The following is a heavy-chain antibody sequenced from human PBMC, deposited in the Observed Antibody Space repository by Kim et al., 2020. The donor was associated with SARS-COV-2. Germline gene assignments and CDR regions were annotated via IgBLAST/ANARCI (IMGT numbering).Heavy chain of an antibody. Sequence: GSGNTIYSQKFQCRVTLTTDTSASTAYMELSFLRAEDSAVYYCLGGFYFDYWGQGTLVTVSS. V-gene: IGHV1-3*01. CDR2: GSGNT. D-gene: IGHD3-16*01. J-gene: IGHJ4*02. CDR3: LGGFYFDY.